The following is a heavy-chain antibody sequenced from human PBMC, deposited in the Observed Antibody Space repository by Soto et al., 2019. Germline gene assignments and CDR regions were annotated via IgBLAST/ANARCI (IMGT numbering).Heavy chain of an antibody. J-gene: IGHJ4*02. CDR2: IIPILGIA. CDR3: ANSYSSSLLSY. V-gene: IGHV1-69*02. CDR1: GGTFSSYT. Sequence: QVQLVQSGAEVKKPGSSVKVSCKASGGTFSSYTISWVRQAPGQGLEWMGRIIPILGIANYAQKFQGRVTITADKSTSTAYMELSSLRSEDTAVYYCANSYSSSLLSYWGQGTLVTVSS. D-gene: IGHD6-13*01.